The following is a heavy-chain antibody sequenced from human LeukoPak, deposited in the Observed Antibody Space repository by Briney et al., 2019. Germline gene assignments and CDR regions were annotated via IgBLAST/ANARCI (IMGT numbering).Heavy chain of an antibody. Sequence: ASVKVSCKASGYTFTSYYMHWVRQAPGQGLEWMGIINPSGGSTSYAQKFQGRVTMTRDTSTSTVYMELSSLRSEDTAVYYCARXCDAAAEGSGGFDYWGQGTLVTVSS. CDR3: ARXCDAAAEGSGGFDY. D-gene: IGHD3-10*01. CDR1: GYTFTSYY. V-gene: IGHV1-46*01. J-gene: IGHJ4*02. CDR2: INPSGGST.